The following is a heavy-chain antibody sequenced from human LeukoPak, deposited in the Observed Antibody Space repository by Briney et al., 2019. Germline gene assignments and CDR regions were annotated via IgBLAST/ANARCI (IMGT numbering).Heavy chain of an antibody. CDR2: IYYSGST. V-gene: IGHV4-59*08. Sequence: SETLSLTCTVSGGSISSYYWTWIRQPPGKGLEWIGYIYYSGSTNYNPSLKSRVTISVDTSNHQFSLRLRSVTAADTAVYYCARMEYYGSGSYYFLDYWGQGTLVTVSS. D-gene: IGHD3-10*01. CDR1: GGSISSYY. CDR3: ARMEYYGSGSYYFLDY. J-gene: IGHJ4*02.